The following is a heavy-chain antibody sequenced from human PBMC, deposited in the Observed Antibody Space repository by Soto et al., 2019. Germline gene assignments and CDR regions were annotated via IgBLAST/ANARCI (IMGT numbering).Heavy chain of an antibody. D-gene: IGHD1-20*01. CDR3: ARALPHNWKYGMDV. CDR2: IGTAGDT. CDR1: GFTFSSYD. J-gene: IGHJ6*02. Sequence: GGSLRLSCAASGFTFSSYDMHWVRQATGKGLEWVSAIGTAGDTYYPGSVKGRFTISRENAKNSLYLQMNSLRAEDTAVYYCARALPHNWKYGMDVWGQGTTVTVSS. V-gene: IGHV3-13*01.